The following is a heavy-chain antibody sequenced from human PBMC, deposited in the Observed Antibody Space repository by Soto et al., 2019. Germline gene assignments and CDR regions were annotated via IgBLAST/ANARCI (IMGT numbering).Heavy chain of an antibody. CDR3: AKELELRYYYYYMDV. Sequence: PGGSLRLSCAASGFTFSSYGMHWVRQAPGKGLEWVAVISYDGSNKYYADSVKGRFTISRDNSKNTLYLQMNSLRAEDTAVYYCAKELELRYYYYYMDVWGKGTTVTVSS. J-gene: IGHJ6*03. V-gene: IGHV3-30*18. CDR1: GFTFSSYG. CDR2: ISYDGSNK. D-gene: IGHD1-7*01.